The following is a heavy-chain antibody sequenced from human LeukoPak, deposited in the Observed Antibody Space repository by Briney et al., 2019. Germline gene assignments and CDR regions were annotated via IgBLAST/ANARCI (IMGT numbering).Heavy chain of an antibody. J-gene: IGHJ6*02. CDR2: INPSGGST. CDR1: GYTFTSYY. Sequence: ASVNVSCTASGYTFTSYYMHWVRQAPGQGLEWMGIINPSGGSTSYAQKFQGRVTMTRDTSTSTVYMELSSLRSEDTAVYYCARGGAVAYSYYYYGMDVWGQGTTVTVSS. CDR3: ARGGAVAYSYYYYGMDV. V-gene: IGHV1-46*01. D-gene: IGHD6-19*01.